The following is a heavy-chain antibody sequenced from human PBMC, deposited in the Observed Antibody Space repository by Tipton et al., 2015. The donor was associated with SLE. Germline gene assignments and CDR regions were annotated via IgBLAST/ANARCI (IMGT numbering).Heavy chain of an antibody. CDR2: MYTSGST. CDR1: GGSISSGTYY. V-gene: IGHV4-61*09. J-gene: IGHJ6*03. D-gene: IGHD3-22*01. Sequence: TLSLTCAVYGGSISSGTYYWSWIRQPAGKGLEWIGHMYTSGSTNYNPSLKSRVTISVDTSKNQFSLKLSSVTAADTAVYYCARQGVHYDSSGHYYYYYMDVWGKGTTVTVSS. CDR3: ARQGVHYDSSGHYYYYYMDV.